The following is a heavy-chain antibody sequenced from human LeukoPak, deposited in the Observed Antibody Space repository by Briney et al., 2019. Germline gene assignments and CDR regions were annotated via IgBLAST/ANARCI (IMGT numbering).Heavy chain of an antibody. Sequence: ASVKVCCKVSGYTLTESSMHWVRQAPGKGLVWMRGFDPVDGETINAQKFQGRVTMTEDSSTDTAYMELSSLRSEDTAVYYCASGGVGVSNHYFDYWGQGTLVSVSS. CDR3: ASGGVGVSNHYFDY. D-gene: IGHD1-26*01. V-gene: IGHV1-24*01. CDR2: FDPVDGET. J-gene: IGHJ4*02. CDR1: GYTLTESS.